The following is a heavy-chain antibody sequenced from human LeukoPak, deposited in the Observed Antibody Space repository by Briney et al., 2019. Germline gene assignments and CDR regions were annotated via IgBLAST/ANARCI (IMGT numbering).Heavy chain of an antibody. V-gene: IGHV4-4*07. J-gene: IGHJ4*02. CDR2: IYTSGST. D-gene: IGHD5-24*01. Sequence: TTSETLSLTCTVSGGSISSYYWSWIRQPAGKGLEWIGRIYTSGSTNYNPSLKSRVTMSVDTSKYQFSLKLSSVTAADTAVYYCARASRDGYNHVNFDYWGQGTLVTVSS. CDR1: GGSISSYY. CDR3: ARASRDGYNHVNFDY.